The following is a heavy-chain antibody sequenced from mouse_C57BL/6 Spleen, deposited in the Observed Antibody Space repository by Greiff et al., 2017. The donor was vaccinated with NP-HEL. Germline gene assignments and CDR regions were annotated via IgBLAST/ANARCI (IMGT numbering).Heavy chain of an antibody. CDR3: AFYYGSTHWYFDV. D-gene: IGHD1-1*01. CDR2: IYPSDSET. CDR1: GYTFTSYW. V-gene: IGHV1-61*01. J-gene: IGHJ1*03. Sequence: QVQLQQPGAELVRPGSSVKLSCKASGYTFTSYWMDWVKQRPGQGLEWIGNIYPSDSETHYNQKFKDKATLTVDKSSSTAYMQLSSLTSEDSAVYYCAFYYGSTHWYFDVWGTGTTVTVSS.